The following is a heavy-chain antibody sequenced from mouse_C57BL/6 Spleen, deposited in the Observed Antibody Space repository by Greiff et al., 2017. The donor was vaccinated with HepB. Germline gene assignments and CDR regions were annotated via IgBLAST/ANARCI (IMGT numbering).Heavy chain of an antibody. Sequence: DVQLQESGPGLVKPSQSLSLTCSVTGYSITSGYYWNWIRQFPGNKLEWMGYISYDGSNNYNPSLKNRISITRDTSKKQFFLKLNSVTTEDTATYYCARDTKPPTFFAYWGQGTLVTVSA. CDR2: ISYDGSN. CDR3: ARDTKPPTFFAY. D-gene: IGHD1-1*01. V-gene: IGHV3-6*01. CDR1: GYSITSGYY. J-gene: IGHJ3*01.